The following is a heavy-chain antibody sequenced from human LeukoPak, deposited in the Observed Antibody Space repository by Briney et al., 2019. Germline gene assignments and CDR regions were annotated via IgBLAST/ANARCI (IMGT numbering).Heavy chain of an antibody. CDR1: GFTFSSYS. D-gene: IGHD5-18*01. CDR3: ASSVQLWFLFDY. V-gene: IGHV3-21*01. Sequence: PGGSLRLSCAASGFTFSSYSMNWVRQAPGKGLGWVSSISSSSSYIYYADSVKGRFTISRDNAKNSLYLQMNSLRAEDTAVYYCASSVQLWFLFDYWGQGTLVTVSS. J-gene: IGHJ4*02. CDR2: ISSSSSYI.